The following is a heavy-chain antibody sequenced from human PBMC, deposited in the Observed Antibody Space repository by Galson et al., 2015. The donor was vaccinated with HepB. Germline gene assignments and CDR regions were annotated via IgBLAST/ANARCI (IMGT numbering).Heavy chain of an antibody. CDR3: ARGRSHSGYYPPYYYYYGMDV. CDR1: GYTFTSYD. V-gene: IGHV1-8*01. J-gene: IGHJ6*02. D-gene: IGHD3-22*01. Sequence: SVKVSCKASGYTFTSYDINWVRQATGQGLEWMGWMNPNSGNTGYAQKFQGRVTMTRNTSISTAYMELSSLRSEDTAVYYCARGRSHSGYYPPYYYYYGMDVWGQGTTVTVSS. CDR2: MNPNSGNT.